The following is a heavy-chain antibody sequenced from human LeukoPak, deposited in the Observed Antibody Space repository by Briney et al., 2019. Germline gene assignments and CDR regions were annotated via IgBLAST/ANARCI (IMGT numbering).Heavy chain of an antibody. V-gene: IGHV3-23*01. J-gene: IGHJ4*02. CDR2: ISNNGGYT. Sequence: GGSLRLSCAASGFTFSNAWMSWVRQAPGKGLEWVSAISNNGGYTYYADSVQGRFTISRDNSKSTLCLQMNSLRAEDTAVYYCAKQLGYCSDGSCYFPYWGQGTLVTVSS. CDR1: GFTFSNAW. CDR3: AKQLGYCSDGSCYFPY. D-gene: IGHD2-15*01.